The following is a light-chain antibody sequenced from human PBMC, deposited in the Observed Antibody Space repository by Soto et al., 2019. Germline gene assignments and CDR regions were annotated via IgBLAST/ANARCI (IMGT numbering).Light chain of an antibody. CDR3: QSFDRSLTAWV. Sequence: QSVLTQPPSVSGAPGQRVTISCTGSSSNIGAGYDVHWYRQLPGAAPTLLISGNSDRPSGVPDRFSGSKSGPSAALAISGLQTDDEADYSCQSFDRSLTAWVFGGGTKLTVL. CDR1: SSNIGAGYD. V-gene: IGLV1-40*01. CDR2: GNS. J-gene: IGLJ3*02.